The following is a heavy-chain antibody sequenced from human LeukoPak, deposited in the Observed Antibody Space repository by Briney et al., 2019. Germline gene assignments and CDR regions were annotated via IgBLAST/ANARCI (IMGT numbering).Heavy chain of an antibody. D-gene: IGHD6-19*01. J-gene: IGHJ4*02. Sequence: ASVKVSCKASGYTFTGYYMHWVRQAPGQGLEWMGWINPNSGGTNYAQKFQGRVTMTRDTSISTAYMELSRLRSDDTAVYYCAREISIAVAGLGEGYWGQGTLVTVSS. CDR2: INPNSGGT. V-gene: IGHV1-2*02. CDR3: AREISIAVAGLGEGY. CDR1: GYTFTGYY.